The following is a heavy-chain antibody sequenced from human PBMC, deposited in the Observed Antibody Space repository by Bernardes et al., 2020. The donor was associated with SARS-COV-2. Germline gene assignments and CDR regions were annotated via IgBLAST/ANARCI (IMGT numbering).Heavy chain of an antibody. J-gene: IGHJ5*02. D-gene: IGHD6-19*01. CDR1: GYTFTVYY. Sequence: ASVKVSCKASGYTFTVYYIHRARQPLGQGLEWEGGTNPNTRGTKYAQKFLDRVTMTRDTTIRTAYMELSGLGSDDTAVYYRAKDPGVVAGAPFKGFDPWGQGALVTVSS. CDR2: TNPNTRGT. V-gene: IGHV1-2*02. CDR3: AKDPGVVAGAPFKGFDP.